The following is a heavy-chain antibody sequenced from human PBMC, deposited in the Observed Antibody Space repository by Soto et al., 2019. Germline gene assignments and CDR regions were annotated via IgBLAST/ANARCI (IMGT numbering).Heavy chain of an antibody. CDR2: IYSSGST. D-gene: IGHD3-22*01. CDR1: GGSISRYY. CDR3: ARRDSSGYYVY. J-gene: IGHJ4*02. V-gene: IGHV4-59*08. Sequence: QVQLQESGPGLVKPSETLSLTCTVSGGSISRYYWSWIRQPPGRGLEWIGFIYSSGSTNYNPSLKSXXTXSXXTSNNQFSLKLTSVTAADTAVYYCARRDSSGYYVYWGQGTLATVSS.